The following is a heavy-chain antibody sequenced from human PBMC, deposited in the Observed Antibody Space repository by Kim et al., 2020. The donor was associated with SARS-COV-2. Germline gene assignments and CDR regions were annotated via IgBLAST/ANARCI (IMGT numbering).Heavy chain of an antibody. V-gene: IGHV4-59*08. CDR3: ARARLPWTNGGRGWIDP. J-gene: IGHJ5*02. CDR2: IHYSGNP. CDR1: NTSITSYY. Sequence: SETLSLTCNVSNTSITSYYWTWIRQPPGKGLEWIGHIHYSGNPNYNPSLKRRVTISIDSSKNYFSLRLESVTSTDTTKYYCARARLPWTNGGRGWIDPWG. D-gene: IGHD5-12*01.